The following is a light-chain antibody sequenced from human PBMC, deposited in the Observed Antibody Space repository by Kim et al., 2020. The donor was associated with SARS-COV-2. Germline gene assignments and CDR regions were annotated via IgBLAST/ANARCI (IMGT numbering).Light chain of an antibody. V-gene: IGKV1-17*01. Sequence: ASVGDRVTSPCRASQDIRNDLGWYQQNPGRAPMRLIYGASSMQSGVPSRFSGSGSGTEFTLTISSVQPEDFATYYRLQHSTYPSTFGQGTRLEIK. CDR1: QDIRND. CDR3: LQHSTYPST. J-gene: IGKJ5*01. CDR2: GAS.